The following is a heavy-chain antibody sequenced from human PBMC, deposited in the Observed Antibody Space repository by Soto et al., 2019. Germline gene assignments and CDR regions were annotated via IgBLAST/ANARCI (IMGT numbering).Heavy chain of an antibody. CDR1: GFTFSSYD. D-gene: IGHD3-22*01. Sequence: PGWSLRLSCSDSGFTFSSYDMSWVLQAPLQGLEWVSSISGSGGSTYYADSVKGRFTISRDNSKNTLYLQMNSLRAEDTAVYYCAKGHGIVVVINYFDYWGQGTLVTESS. CDR2: ISGSGGST. CDR3: AKGHGIVVVINYFDY. J-gene: IGHJ4*02. V-gene: IGHV3-23*01.